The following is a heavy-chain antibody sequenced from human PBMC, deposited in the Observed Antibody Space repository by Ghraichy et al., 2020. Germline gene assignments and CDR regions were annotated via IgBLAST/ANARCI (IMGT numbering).Heavy chain of an antibody. CDR2: IYSGGST. D-gene: IGHD6-13*01. V-gene: IGHV3-53*01. CDR3: ARGGFQRGTPTIAEAGYFDY. CDR1: GFTVSSNY. Sequence: GGSLRLSCAASGFTVSSNYMSWVRQAPGKGLEWVSVIYSGGSTYYADAVKGRFTISRDNSKNTLYLQMNSLRAEDTAVYYCARGGFQRGTPTIAEAGYFDYWGQGTLVTVSA. J-gene: IGHJ4*02.